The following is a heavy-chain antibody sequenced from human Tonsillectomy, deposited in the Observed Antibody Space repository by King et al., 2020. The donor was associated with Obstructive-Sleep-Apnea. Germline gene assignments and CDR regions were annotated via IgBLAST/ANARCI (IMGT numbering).Heavy chain of an antibody. CDR2: IRSKAFGGTT. Sequence: VQLVESGGGLVQPGRSLRLSCTASGFIFGDCAMSWFRQAPGKGLEWVGFIRSKAFGGTTEYAASVEGRFTISRDDSKRIAYLEMKSLKTEDTAVYYCTRVKRAVAAIWFVRYYGMDVWGQGTTVTVSS. CDR1: GFIFGDCA. J-gene: IGHJ6*02. CDR3: TRVKRAVAAIWFVRYYGMDV. D-gene: IGHD6-19*01. V-gene: IGHV3-49*03.